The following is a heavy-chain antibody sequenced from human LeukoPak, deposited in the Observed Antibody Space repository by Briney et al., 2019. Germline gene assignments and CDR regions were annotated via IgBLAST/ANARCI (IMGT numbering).Heavy chain of an antibody. V-gene: IGHV3-30*01. J-gene: IGHJ4*02. D-gene: IGHD3-16*02. CDR1: GFTFSNAW. Sequence: GGSLRLSCAASGFTFSNAWMSWVRQAPGKGLEWVAVISYDGGNKYYADSVKGRFTISRDNSKYTLYLQMNSLRAEDTAVYYCARDLSRATYNFDYWGQGTLVTVSS. CDR2: ISYDGGNK. CDR3: ARDLSRATYNFDY.